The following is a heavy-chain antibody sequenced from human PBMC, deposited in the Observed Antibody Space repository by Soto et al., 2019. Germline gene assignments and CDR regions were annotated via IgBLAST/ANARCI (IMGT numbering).Heavy chain of an antibody. CDR3: AREWGIVVVPVDAFDI. J-gene: IGHJ3*02. Sequence: GSLRLSCAASGFTFSSYWMRWCRQAAVKGLVWVSRINSDGSSTSYADSVKGRFTISRDNAKNTLYLQMNSLRAEDTAVYYCAREWGIVVVPVDAFDIWGQGTRVTVSS. CDR2: INSDGSST. V-gene: IGHV3-74*01. CDR1: GFTFSSYW. D-gene: IGHD2-2*01.